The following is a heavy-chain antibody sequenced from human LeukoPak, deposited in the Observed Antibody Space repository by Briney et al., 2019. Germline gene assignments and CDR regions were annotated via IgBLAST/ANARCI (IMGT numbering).Heavy chain of an antibody. CDR3: ARGGYYDSSGDAFDI. CDR1: GFTFSSYW. D-gene: IGHD3-22*01. V-gene: IGHV3-7*01. CDR2: IKQDGSEK. Sequence: GGSLRLSCAASGFTFSSYWMSWVRQAPGKGLEWVANIKQDGSEKYYVDSVKGRFTISRDNAKNSLYLQMNSLRAEDTAVYYCARGGYYDSSGDAFDIWGQGTMVTVSS. J-gene: IGHJ3*02.